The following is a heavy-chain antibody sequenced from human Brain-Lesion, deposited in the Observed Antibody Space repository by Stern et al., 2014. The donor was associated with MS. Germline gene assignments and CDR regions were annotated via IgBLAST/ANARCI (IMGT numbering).Heavy chain of an antibody. CDR1: GFNLSSYA. CDR2: ISRSKTYI. D-gene: IGHD2-2*01. J-gene: IGHJ5*02. CDR3: ASSIVVVPAAENKGFDP. Sequence: VQLVESGGGLVKPGGSLRLSCAASGFNLSSYAMNWVRKAPGKGLEWVSSISRSKTYIYYADAVKGRFTISRDNAKNSLYLQMNSLRAEDTAVYYCASSIVVVPAAENKGFDPWGQGTLVTVSS. V-gene: IGHV3-21*01.